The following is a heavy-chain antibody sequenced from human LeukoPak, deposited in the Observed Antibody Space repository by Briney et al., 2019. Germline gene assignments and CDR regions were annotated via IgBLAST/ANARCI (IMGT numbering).Heavy chain of an antibody. D-gene: IGHD2-8*01. J-gene: IGHJ5*02. CDR3: ARAFLTYCTNGVCYSGWFDP. Sequence: GASVKVSCKVSGYTFTGYYVHWVRQAPGQGLEWMGWINPNSGGTDYAQKSQGRVTMTRDTSISTAYMELSRLRSDDTAVYYCARAFLTYCTNGVCYSGWFDPWGQGTLVTVSS. CDR2: INPNSGGT. V-gene: IGHV1-2*02. CDR1: GYTFTGYY.